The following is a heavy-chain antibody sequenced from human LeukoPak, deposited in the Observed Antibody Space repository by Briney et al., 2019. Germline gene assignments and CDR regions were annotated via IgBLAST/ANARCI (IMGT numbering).Heavy chain of an antibody. J-gene: IGHJ4*02. CDR2: IYSGGST. CDR3: ARGGPAAGRFDY. Sequence: GGSLRLSCAASGFTLYTYGMTWVRQPPGKGLEWVSVIYSGGSTYYADSVKGRFTISRDNSKNTLYLQMNSLRAEDTAVYYCARGGPAAGRFDYWGQGTLVTVSS. V-gene: IGHV3-66*01. CDR1: GFTLYTYG. D-gene: IGHD6-13*01.